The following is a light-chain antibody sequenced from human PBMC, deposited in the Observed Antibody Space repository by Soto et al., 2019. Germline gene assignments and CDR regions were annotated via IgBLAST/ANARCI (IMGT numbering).Light chain of an antibody. CDR1: QSISSW. V-gene: IGKV1-5*03. Sequence: DIQMTQSPSTLSASVGDRVTITCRASQSISSWLAWYQQKPGKAPKLLIYKASSLESGVPSRFSGSGSETEFTLTISSLQLYDYAYDYRQEYHSLGISCGGG. J-gene: IGKJ4*01. CDR2: KAS. CDR3: QEYHSLGIS.